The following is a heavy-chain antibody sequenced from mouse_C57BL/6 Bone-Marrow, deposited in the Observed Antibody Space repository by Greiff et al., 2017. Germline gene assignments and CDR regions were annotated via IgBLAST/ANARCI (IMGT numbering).Heavy chain of an antibody. V-gene: IGHV1-15*01. D-gene: IGHD2-4*01. CDR3: TRWDDYGAWFAY. CDR1: GYTFTDYE. Sequence: QVQLQQSGAELVRPGASVTLSCKASGYTFTDYEMHWVKQTPVHGLEWIGAIDPETGGTAYNQKFKGKAILTADKSSSTAYMELRSLTSEDSAVYYCTRWDDYGAWFAYWGQGTLVTVSA. CDR2: IDPETGGT. J-gene: IGHJ3*01.